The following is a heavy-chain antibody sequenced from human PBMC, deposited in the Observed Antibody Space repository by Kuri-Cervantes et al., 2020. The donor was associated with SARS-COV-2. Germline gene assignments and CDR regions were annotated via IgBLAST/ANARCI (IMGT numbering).Heavy chain of an antibody. CDR3: ARETILPPDYYGMDV. Sequence: GGSLRLSCKGSGYSSTSYWIGWVRQMPGKGLEWVSYISSSGTTIYYADSVKGRFTISRNNAENSLSLQMNSLRAEDTAVYYCARETILPPDYYGMDVWGQGTTVTVSS. CDR1: GYSSTSYW. J-gene: IGHJ6*02. CDR2: ISSSGTTI. D-gene: IGHD1-1*01. V-gene: IGHV3-48*04.